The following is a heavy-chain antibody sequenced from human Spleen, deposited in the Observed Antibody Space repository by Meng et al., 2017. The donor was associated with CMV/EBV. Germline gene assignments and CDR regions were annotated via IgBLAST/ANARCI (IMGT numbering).Heavy chain of an antibody. J-gene: IGHJ6*02. D-gene: IGHD2-2*01. V-gene: IGHV3-7*01. CDR2: IKQDGSEK. Sequence: GGSLRLSCAASGFTFSSYAMSWVRQAPGKGLEWVANIKQDGSEKYYVDSVKGRFTISRDNAKNSLYLQMNSLRAEDTAVYYCAREAGVAVPAAQYGMDVWGQGTTVTVSS. CDR3: AREAGVAVPAAQYGMDV. CDR1: GFTFSSYA.